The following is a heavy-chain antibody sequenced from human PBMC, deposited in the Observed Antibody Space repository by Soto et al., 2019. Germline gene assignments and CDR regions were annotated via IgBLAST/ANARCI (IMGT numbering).Heavy chain of an antibody. CDR2: AYYRSKWSN. CDR3: AAGRASAFDI. J-gene: IGHJ3*02. D-gene: IGHD1-26*01. CDR1: GDSVSRNGAA. V-gene: IGHV6-1*01. Sequence: QVQLQQSGPGLVKPSQTLSLTCAISGDSVSRNGAAWNWIRQSPSRGLEWLGRAYYRSKWSNDYAPSVKSRITINPDTSKNQFSLQLNSVTPEDTAVYYCAAGRASAFDIWGQGTMVTVSS.